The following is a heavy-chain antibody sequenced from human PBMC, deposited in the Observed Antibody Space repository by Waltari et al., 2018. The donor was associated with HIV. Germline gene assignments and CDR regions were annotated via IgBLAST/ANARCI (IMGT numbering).Heavy chain of an antibody. D-gene: IGHD3-9*01. J-gene: IGHJ4*02. V-gene: IGHV3-74*01. CDR3: ASASHYFVFSTFDGDYYFDL. CDR2: INSDGSTR. Sequence: VQLVESGGGSIKTGGSLRLSCAASGFSVSNHWMDWVRQGPGKGLVWVARINSDGSTRNYADAVKGRFVISRDNARNTVYLHLNSLRVEDTAVYFGASASHYFVFSTFDGDYYFDLWGRGTRVAVSS. CDR1: GFSVSNHW.